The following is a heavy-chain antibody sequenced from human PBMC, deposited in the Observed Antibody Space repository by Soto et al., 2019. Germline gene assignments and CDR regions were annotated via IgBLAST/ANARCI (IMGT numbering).Heavy chain of an antibody. Sequence: ASVKVSCEASGDSFTSYDINWVRQATGQGLEWMGWMNPNSGNTGYAQKFQGRVTMTRNTSISTAYMELSSLRSEDTAVYYCARGQRITIFGVVTTDAFDIWGQGTTVTVSS. CDR3: ARGQRITIFGVVTTDAFDI. V-gene: IGHV1-8*01. CDR2: MNPNSGNT. D-gene: IGHD3-3*01. CDR1: GDSFTSYD. J-gene: IGHJ3*02.